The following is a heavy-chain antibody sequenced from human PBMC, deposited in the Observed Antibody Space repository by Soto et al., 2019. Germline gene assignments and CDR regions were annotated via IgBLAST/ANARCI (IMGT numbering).Heavy chain of an antibody. D-gene: IGHD1-26*01. CDR1: GFTFSSYA. V-gene: IGHV3-30-3*01. J-gene: IGHJ4*02. Sequence: QVQLVESGGGVVQPGRSLRLSCAASGFTFSSYAMHWVRQAPGKGLEWVAVISYDGINKYYADSVKGRFTISRDNSKNTLYLQMNSLRAEDTAVYYCARDLFVGATSYWGQGTLVTVSS. CDR2: ISYDGINK. CDR3: ARDLFVGATSY.